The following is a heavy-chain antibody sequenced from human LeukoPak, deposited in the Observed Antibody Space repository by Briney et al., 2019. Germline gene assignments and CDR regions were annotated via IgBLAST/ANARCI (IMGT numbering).Heavy chain of an antibody. Sequence: GESLKISCKGSGYSFTSYWIGWVRQMPGKGLEWMGTIYPGDSDTRYSPSFQGQVTISADKSISTAYLQWSSLKASDTAMYYCARHNGGGYYYVYGAAFDIWGQGTMVTVSS. CDR2: IYPGDSDT. CDR3: ARHNGGGYYYVYGAAFDI. V-gene: IGHV5-51*01. CDR1: GYSFTSYW. J-gene: IGHJ3*02. D-gene: IGHD3-22*01.